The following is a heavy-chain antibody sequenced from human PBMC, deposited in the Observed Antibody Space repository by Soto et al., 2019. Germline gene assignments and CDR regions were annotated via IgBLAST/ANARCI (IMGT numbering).Heavy chain of an antibody. CDR1: GFTFSSYA. J-gene: IGHJ6*02. CDR2: ISYDGSNK. D-gene: IGHD6-13*01. Sequence: QVQLVESGGGVVQPGRSLRLSCAASGFTFSSYAMHWVRQAPGKGLEWVAVISYDGSNKYYADSVKGRFTISRDNSKNTLYLQMNSLRAEDTAVYYCARDQGYSSSWPYYYYGMDVWGQGTTVTVSS. V-gene: IGHV3-30-3*01. CDR3: ARDQGYSSSWPYYYYGMDV.